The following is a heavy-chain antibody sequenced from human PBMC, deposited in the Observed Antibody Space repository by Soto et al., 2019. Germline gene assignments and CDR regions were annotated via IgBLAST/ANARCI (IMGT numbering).Heavy chain of an antibody. V-gene: IGHV1-69*01. J-gene: IGHJ6*02. D-gene: IGHD2-2*01. Sequence: QVQLVQSGAEVKKPGSSVKVSCKASGGTFSSYAISWVRQAPGQGLEWMGGIIPSSGTANYAQKFQGRVTMTADESTSTAYMELSSMRSEDTAVYYCARSQGSSTSLEIYYYYYYGMDVWDQGTTVTVSS. CDR2: IIPSSGTA. CDR1: GGTFSSYA. CDR3: ARSQGSSTSLEIYYYYYYGMDV.